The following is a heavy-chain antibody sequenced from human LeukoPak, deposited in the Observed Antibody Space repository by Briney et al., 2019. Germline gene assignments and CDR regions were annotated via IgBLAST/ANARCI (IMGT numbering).Heavy chain of an antibody. Sequence: PGGSLRLSCAASGFTFSSYAMHWVRQAPGKGLEWVAVISYDGSNKYYADSVKGRFTISRDNSKNTLYLQMNSLRTEDTALYYCAKDIRVDYYGSGSPFDYWGQGTLVTVSS. CDR3: AKDIRVDYYGSGSPFDY. D-gene: IGHD3-10*01. CDR1: GFTFSSYA. J-gene: IGHJ4*02. V-gene: IGHV3-30*04. CDR2: ISYDGSNK.